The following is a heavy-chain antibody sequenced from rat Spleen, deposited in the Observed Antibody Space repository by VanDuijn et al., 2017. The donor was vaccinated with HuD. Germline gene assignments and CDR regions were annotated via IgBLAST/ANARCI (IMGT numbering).Heavy chain of an antibody. CDR1: GLSLTSNS. Sequence: QVQLKESGPGLVQPSQTLSLTCTVSGLSLTSNSVSWIRQPPGKGLEWMGGIWGEGSTKYSSVLKSRRSISRKTSKSQDGVKMNRLQTEDTARDVCTRTYGEETSHGGAYWGQDTRVT. CDR3: TRTYGEETSHGGAY. D-gene: IGHD1-11*01. V-gene: IGHV2-47*01. CDR2: IWGEGST. J-gene: IGHJ3*01.